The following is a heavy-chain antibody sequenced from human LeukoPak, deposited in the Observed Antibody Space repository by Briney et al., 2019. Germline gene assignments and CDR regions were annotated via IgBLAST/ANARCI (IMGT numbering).Heavy chain of an antibody. V-gene: IGHV3-23*01. CDR2: ISGSGGAGT. Sequence: GGSLRLSCAGSGFTFSSYAMSWVRQAPGKGLEWVSTISGSGGAGTYCADSVKGRFTVSRDNSRNTLYLPMNSLRAEDTAVYYCVKDRGGSPFYGMDVWGQGTTVTVSS. J-gene: IGHJ6*02. CDR3: VKDRGGSPFYGMDV. CDR1: GFTFSSYA. D-gene: IGHD1-26*01.